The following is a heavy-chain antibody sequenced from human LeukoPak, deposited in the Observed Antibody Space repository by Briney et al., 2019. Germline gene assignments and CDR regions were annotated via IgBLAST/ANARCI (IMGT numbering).Heavy chain of an antibody. J-gene: IGHJ6*03. V-gene: IGHV4-34*01. D-gene: IGHD3-22*01. CDR3: ARGRQDVTMIVVVMTAVSYYLDV. Sequence: SETLSLTCTVSGASMSDYYWGWIRQTPEKGLEWIGEMNPSGSTNYNPSLKSRVTISVDTSKNQFSLELSSVTAADTAVYYCARGRQDVTMIVVVMTAVSYYLDVWGKGTTVTVS. CDR1: GASMSDYY. CDR2: MNPSGST.